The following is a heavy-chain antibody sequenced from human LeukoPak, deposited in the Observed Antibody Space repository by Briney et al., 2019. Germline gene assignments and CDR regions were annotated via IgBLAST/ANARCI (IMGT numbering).Heavy chain of an antibody. J-gene: IGHJ4*02. CDR3: ARGISSSGWLDY. Sequence: GGSLRLSCAASGFTVSSSYMSWVRQAPGKGLEWVSVLFTGGITYYADSVKGRFTISRDNSKNTLYLQMNSLRAEDTAVYYCARGISSSGWLDYWGQGTLVTVSS. D-gene: IGHD6-19*01. CDR2: LFTGGIT. V-gene: IGHV3-53*01. CDR1: GFTVSSSY.